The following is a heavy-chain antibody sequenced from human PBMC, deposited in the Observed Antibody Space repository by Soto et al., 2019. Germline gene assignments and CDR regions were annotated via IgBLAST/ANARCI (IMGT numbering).Heavy chain of an antibody. Sequence: QLQLQESGPGLVKPSETLSLTCAVSGGSISSSSYYWGWIRQPPGKGLEWIGNFYYGGSTYYNPSLKSRVTISVDTSKKQCSLKLSSVTAADTAVYYCARLARYCTNGVCYTFYFDYWGQGTLVTVSS. V-gene: IGHV4-39*01. CDR3: ARLARYCTNGVCYTFYFDY. D-gene: IGHD2-8*01. J-gene: IGHJ4*02. CDR1: GGSISSSSYY. CDR2: FYYGGST.